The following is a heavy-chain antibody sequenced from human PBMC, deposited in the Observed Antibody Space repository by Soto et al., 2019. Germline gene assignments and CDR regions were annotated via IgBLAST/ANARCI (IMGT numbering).Heavy chain of an antibody. D-gene: IGHD3-22*01. Sequence: EVQLVESGGGLIQPGGSLRLSCAASGFTVSSKYMSWVRQAPGKGLEWVSVIYSGGSTYYADSVKGRFTISRDNSKNTLYLQMNSLRAEDTAVYYCARDRVESGYPEYFQHWGQGTLVIVSS. CDR1: GFTVSSKY. CDR3: ARDRVESGYPEYFQH. V-gene: IGHV3-53*01. J-gene: IGHJ1*01. CDR2: IYSGGST.